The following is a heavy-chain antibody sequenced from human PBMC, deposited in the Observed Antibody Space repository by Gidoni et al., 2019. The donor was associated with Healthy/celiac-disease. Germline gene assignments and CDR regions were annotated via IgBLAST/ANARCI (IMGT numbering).Heavy chain of an antibody. CDR2: IWYDGSNK. J-gene: IGHJ4*02. CDR3: ARDEYRYCSSTSCLPFDY. Sequence: QVQLVESGGGVVQPGRSLRLSCAASGFTFSSYGMHWVRQAPGKGLEWVAVIWYDGSNKYYADSVKGRFTISRDNSKNTLYLQMNSLRAEDTAVYYCARDEYRYCSSTSCLPFDYWGQGTLVTVSS. CDR1: GFTFSSYG. V-gene: IGHV3-33*01. D-gene: IGHD2-2*01.